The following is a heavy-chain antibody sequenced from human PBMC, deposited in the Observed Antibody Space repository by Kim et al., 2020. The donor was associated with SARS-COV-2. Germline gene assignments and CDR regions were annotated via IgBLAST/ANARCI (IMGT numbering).Heavy chain of an antibody. Sequence: SETLSLTCAVFGGSFNEYYWNWVRQPPGKGLEWIGEINYNGRTKYNPSLESRVTASVDPSKNQISLKLRSVTAADTAIYYCARGAKHSTIFEILVSIKPFYSWGQGTPVTVSS. D-gene: IGHD3-3*01. CDR3: ARGAKHSTIFEILVSIKPFYS. CDR2: INYNGRT. J-gene: IGHJ4*02. CDR1: GGSFNEYY. V-gene: IGHV4-34*01.